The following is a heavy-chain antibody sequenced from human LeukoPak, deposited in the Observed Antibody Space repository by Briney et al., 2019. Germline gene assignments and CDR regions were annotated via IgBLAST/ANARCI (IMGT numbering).Heavy chain of an antibody. CDR3: ARVPPHRRSSSSLSWFDP. Sequence: ASVKVSCKASGYTFTSYDINWVRQATGQGLEWMGWMNPNSGNTGYAQKFQGRVTMNMNTSISTAYMELSSLRSEDTAVYYCARVPPHRRSSSSLSWFDPWGQGTLVTVSS. CDR2: MNPNSGNT. V-gene: IGHV1-8*01. CDR1: GYTFTSYD. D-gene: IGHD6-6*01. J-gene: IGHJ5*02.